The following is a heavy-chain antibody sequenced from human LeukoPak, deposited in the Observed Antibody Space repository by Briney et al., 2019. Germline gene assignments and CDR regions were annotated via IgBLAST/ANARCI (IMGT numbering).Heavy chain of an antibody. CDR2: MNPNSGNT. CDR3: ARGGSYYYYMDV. D-gene: IGHD1-26*01. Sequence: GASVKVSCKASGYTFTSNDFNWVRQATGQGLEWMGWMNPNSGNTDYAQKFQGRVTITRNTSISTAYMELSSLRPEDTAVYYCARGGSYYYYMDVWGKGTTVTVSS. CDR1: GYTFTSND. J-gene: IGHJ6*03. V-gene: IGHV1-8*03.